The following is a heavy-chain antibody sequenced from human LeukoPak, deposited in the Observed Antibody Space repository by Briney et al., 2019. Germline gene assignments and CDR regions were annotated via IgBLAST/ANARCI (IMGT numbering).Heavy chain of an antibody. CDR3: AKGRHWNYVY. CDR1: GFTVSSNY. D-gene: IGHD1-7*01. Sequence: PGGSLRLSCAASGFTVSSNYMSWVRQAPGKGLEWVSAISGSGGSTYYADSVKGRFTISRDNSKNTLYLQMNSLRAEDTAVYYCAKGRHWNYVYWGQGTLVTVSS. J-gene: IGHJ4*02. CDR2: ISGSGGST. V-gene: IGHV3-23*01.